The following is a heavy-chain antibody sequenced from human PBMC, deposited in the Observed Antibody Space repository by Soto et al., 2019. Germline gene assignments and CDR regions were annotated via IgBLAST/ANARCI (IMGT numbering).Heavy chain of an antibody. J-gene: IGHJ3*01. CDR1: GYIFTAYW. CDR3: ARRDVFDV. CDR2: IYPGDSDT. V-gene: IGHV5-51*01. Sequence: GESLKISCKASGYIFTAYWIGWVRQMPGKGLEWMGIIYPGDSDTKYSPSFQGQITISADKSISTAYLQWSSLKASDTAMYYCARRDVFDVWGQGTMVTVSS.